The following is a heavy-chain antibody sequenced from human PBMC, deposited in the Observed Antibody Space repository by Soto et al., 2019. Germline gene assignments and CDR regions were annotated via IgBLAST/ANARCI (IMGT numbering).Heavy chain of an antibody. CDR1: GFTFGDYA. CDR2: ISWNSGSI. J-gene: IGHJ2*01. CDR3: AKAPYDFWSGYPGIDWYFDL. V-gene: IGHV3-9*01. D-gene: IGHD3-3*01. Sequence: GGSLRLSCAASGFTFGDYAMHWVRQAPGKGLEWVSGISWNSGSIGYADSVKGRFTISRDNAKNSLYLQMNSLRAEDTALYYCAKAPYDFWSGYPGIDWYFDLWGRGTLVTVSS.